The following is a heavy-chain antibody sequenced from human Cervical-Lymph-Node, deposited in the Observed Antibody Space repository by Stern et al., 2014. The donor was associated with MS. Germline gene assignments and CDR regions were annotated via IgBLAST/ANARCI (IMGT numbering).Heavy chain of an antibody. CDR1: GGTFTSYA. CDR2: IIPIFGTA. V-gene: IGHV1-69*01. J-gene: IGHJ4*02. Sequence: QVQLVQSGAEVKKPGSSVKVSCKASGGTFTSYAISWVRQAPGQGLEWMGGIIPIFGTAHYAQKFQGRVTITADESTSTAYMDLNSLRSEDTAVYYCARVGDHYDSSGYYYANWGQGTQVTVSS. CDR3: ARVGDHYDSSGYYYAN. D-gene: IGHD3-22*01.